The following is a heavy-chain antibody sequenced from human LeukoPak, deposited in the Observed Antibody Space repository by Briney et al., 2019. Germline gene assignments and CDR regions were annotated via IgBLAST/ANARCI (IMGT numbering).Heavy chain of an antibody. CDR1: GYTFTSYG. CDR3: ARVAAAPYYYYYGMDV. CDR2: ISAYNGNT. V-gene: IGHV1-18*01. Sequence: ASVKVSCKASGYTFTSYGISWERQAPGQGLEWMGWISAYNGNTNYAQKLQGRVTMTTDTSTSTAYMELRSLRSDDTAVYYCARVAAAPYYYYYGMDVWGQGTTVTVSS. J-gene: IGHJ6*02. D-gene: IGHD6-13*01.